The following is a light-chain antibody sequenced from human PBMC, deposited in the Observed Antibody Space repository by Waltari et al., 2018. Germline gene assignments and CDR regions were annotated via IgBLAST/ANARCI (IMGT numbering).Light chain of an antibody. J-gene: IGLJ2*01. Sequence: QSVLTQPPSAAGTPGQRVTISCSGSSSSIGSNYVYWYQPLPGTAPKLLIYPNNQRPSGVPDRFSDSKSGTSASLVISGLRSEDEADYYCAAWDDSLSGMVFGGGTKLTVL. V-gene: IGLV1-47*02. CDR1: SSSIGSNY. CDR2: PNN. CDR3: AAWDDSLSGMV.